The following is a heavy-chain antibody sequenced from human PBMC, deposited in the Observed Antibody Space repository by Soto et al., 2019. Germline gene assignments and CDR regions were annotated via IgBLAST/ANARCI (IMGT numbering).Heavy chain of an antibody. Sequence: PGGSLRLSCAASGFTFSSYEMNWVRQAPGKGLEWVSYISSSGSTIYYADSVKGRFTISRGNAKNSLYLQMNSLRAEDTAVYYCARGSSWYVDYYYYGMDVWGQGTTVTVSS. CDR1: GFTFSSYE. CDR2: ISSSGSTI. V-gene: IGHV3-48*03. D-gene: IGHD6-13*01. J-gene: IGHJ6*02. CDR3: ARGSSWYVDYYYYGMDV.